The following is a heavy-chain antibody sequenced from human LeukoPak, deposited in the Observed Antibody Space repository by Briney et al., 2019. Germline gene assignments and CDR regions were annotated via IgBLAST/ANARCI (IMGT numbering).Heavy chain of an antibody. Sequence: SETLSLTCTVSGGSISSYYWSWIRQPPGKGLEWIGYIYYSGSTNYNPSLKSRVTMSVDTSKNQFSLKLSSVTAADTAVYYCARAYSSSWRRLWFDPWGQGTLVTVSS. J-gene: IGHJ5*02. V-gene: IGHV4-59*12. CDR2: IYYSGST. CDR3: ARAYSSSWRRLWFDP. CDR1: GGSISSYY. D-gene: IGHD6-13*01.